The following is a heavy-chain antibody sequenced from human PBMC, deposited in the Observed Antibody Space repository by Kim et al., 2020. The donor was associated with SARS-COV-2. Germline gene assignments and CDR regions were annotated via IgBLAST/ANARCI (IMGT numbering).Heavy chain of an antibody. CDR3: ARAREMAFGP. V-gene: IGHV4-38-2*02. Sequence: SETLSFTCTVSGYSISAGSYWGWLRQPPGKALEWIGNFYHGGSPYYNPSLRSRVTISEDSSKNQFSLRLNSVTATDTAVYYCARAREMAFGPWGQGTLV. CDR1: GYSISAGSY. J-gene: IGHJ5*02. CDR2: FYHGGSP. D-gene: IGHD2-8*01.